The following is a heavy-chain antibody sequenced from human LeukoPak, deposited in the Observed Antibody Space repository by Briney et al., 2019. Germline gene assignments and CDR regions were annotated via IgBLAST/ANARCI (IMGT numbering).Heavy chain of an antibody. V-gene: IGHV4-39*01. Sequence: GSLRLSCAASGFTFSSYEMNWVRQAPGKGLEWIGSIYYSGSTYYNPSLKSRVTISVDTSKNQFSLKLSSVTAADTAVYYCARQLYYDYVWGSYRYTGPFDYWGQGTLVTVSS. CDR3: ARQLYYDYVWGSYRYTGPFDY. D-gene: IGHD3-16*02. CDR2: IYYSGST. J-gene: IGHJ4*02. CDR1: GFTFSSYE.